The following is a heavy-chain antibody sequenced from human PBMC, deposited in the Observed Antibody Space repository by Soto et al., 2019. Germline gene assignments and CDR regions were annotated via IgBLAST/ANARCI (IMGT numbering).Heavy chain of an antibody. CDR3: AKDRIAARPMYYFDY. CDR1: AFTFRSCS. Sequence: VGSLWLACAASAFTFRSCSMSWFRPPPWKGLEWVSAISGSGGSTYYADSVKGRFTISRDNSKNTLYLQMNSLRAEDTAVYYCAKDRIAARPMYYFDYWGQGTLVTVSA. CDR2: ISGSGGST. V-gene: IGHV3-23*01. D-gene: IGHD6-6*01. J-gene: IGHJ4*02.